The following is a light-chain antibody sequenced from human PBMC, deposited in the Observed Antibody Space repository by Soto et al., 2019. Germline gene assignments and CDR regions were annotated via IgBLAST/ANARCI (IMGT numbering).Light chain of an antibody. V-gene: IGKV1-5*03. Sequence: DIQVTQFPSTLSASVGDTVTMTCRATQSVRRWLAWYQQKPGKAPRLLIYRASTLESGVPSRFSGSVSETEFTLTISSLQPDDFATYYCQDYSDLWTFAQGTKVDIK. CDR3: QDYSDLWT. CDR2: RAS. J-gene: IGKJ1*01. CDR1: QSVRRW.